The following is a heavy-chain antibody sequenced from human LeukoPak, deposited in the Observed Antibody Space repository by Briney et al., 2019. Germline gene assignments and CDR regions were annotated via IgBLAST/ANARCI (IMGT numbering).Heavy chain of an antibody. Sequence: PSETLSLNCSVSGASIKNHYWSWIRQPPGKGLEWIGFIYNSGSTIYNPSLESRVTISVDTSKNRFSLKLTSVTAADTAVYYCARDAGRSPSRRCQFDPWGQGTLVTVSS. J-gene: IGHJ5*02. D-gene: IGHD1-14*01. V-gene: IGHV4-59*11. CDR2: IYNSGST. CDR1: GASIKNHY. CDR3: ARDAGRSPSRRCQFDP.